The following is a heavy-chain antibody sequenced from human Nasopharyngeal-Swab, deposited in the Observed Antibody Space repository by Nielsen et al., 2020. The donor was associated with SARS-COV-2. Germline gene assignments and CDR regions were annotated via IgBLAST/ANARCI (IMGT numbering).Heavy chain of an antibody. CDR3: AMLEGSGNYYSRPTDC. CDR2: FNPHSGAT. J-gene: IGHJ4*02. D-gene: IGHD3-10*01. CDR1: GYTFISYY. V-gene: IGHV1-2*02. Sequence: ASVKVSCKASGYTFISYYIHWVRQAPGQGLEWMGWFNPHSGATNYAQKLQGRVTMTRDSSISTAYMELSSLRAEDTAVYYCAMLEGSGNYYSRPTDCWGQGILVTVSS.